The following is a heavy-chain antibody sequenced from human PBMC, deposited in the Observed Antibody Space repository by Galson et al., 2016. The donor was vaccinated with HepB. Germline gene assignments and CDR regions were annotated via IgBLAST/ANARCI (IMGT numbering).Heavy chain of an antibody. CDR2: IGATSTNI. V-gene: IGHV3-21*01. Sequence: SLRLSCAASGFTFSSVNMNWFRQAPGKGLEWVSSIGATSTNIYYADSVKGRFTISRDNAKNSLYLLMDSLRVDDTALYYCAAAGVDYWGQGTLVAVSS. D-gene: IGHD3-10*01. CDR3: AAAGVDY. J-gene: IGHJ4*02. CDR1: GFTFSSVN.